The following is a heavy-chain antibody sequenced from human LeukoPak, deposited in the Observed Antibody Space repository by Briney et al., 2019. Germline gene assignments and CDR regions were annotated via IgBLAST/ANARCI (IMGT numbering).Heavy chain of an antibody. CDR2: IHYSGSA. J-gene: IGHJ4*02. Sequence: SETLSLTCTVSGGSISNYYWNWIRQPPGKELEWIGYIHYSGSADYNPSLKSRVTISLDTSKNQFSLRLTSVIAADTAVYYCARGPLSYGSGSYFPPFYFDYWGQGALVTVSS. CDR1: GGSISNYY. V-gene: IGHV4-59*01. D-gene: IGHD3-10*01. CDR3: ARGPLSYGSGSYFPPFYFDY.